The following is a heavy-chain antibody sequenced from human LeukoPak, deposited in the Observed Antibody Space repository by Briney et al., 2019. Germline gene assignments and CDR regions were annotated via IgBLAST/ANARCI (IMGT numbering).Heavy chain of an antibody. CDR2: IYSSGST. D-gene: IGHD2-21*01. V-gene: IGHV4-4*07. J-gene: IGHJ4*02. CDR1: GGSSSSYY. CDR3: ARATYCGSDCYSFEY. Sequence: KPSETLSLTCTVSGGSSSSYYWNWIRQPAGKGLEWIGRIYSSGSTDYNPSLKSRVTMSVDTSKNQLSLKLSSVTAADTAVYYCARATYCGSDCYSFEYWGQGTLVTVSS.